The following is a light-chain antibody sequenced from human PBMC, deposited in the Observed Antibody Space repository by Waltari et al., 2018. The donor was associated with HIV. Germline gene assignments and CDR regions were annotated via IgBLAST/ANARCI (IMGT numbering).Light chain of an antibody. CDR3: GAWDTRLSIVI. CDR1: SSNIGNHF. Sequence: QSVLTQPPSVSAAPGQKVSISCSGSSSNIGNHFVSCYQQLPGAAPRLLIYENSFPPSGIPGRFSGSKSVTSATLDISGLQTGDEATYFCGAWDTRLSIVIFGGGTKLTVL. V-gene: IGLV1-51*01. CDR2: ENS. J-gene: IGLJ2*01.